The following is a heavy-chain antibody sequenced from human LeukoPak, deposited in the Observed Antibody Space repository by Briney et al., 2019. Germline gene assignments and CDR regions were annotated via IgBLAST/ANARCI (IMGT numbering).Heavy chain of an antibody. CDR3: ARGSGWSEIYYFDY. J-gene: IGHJ4*02. Sequence: PSETLSLTCAVSGGSISSSNWWSWVRQPPGKGLEWIGEIYHSGSTNYNPSLKSRVTISVDTSKNQFSLKLSSVTAADTAVYYCARGSGWSEIYYFDYWGQGTLVTVSS. CDR1: GGSISSSNW. D-gene: IGHD6-19*01. CDR2: IYHSGST. V-gene: IGHV4-4*02.